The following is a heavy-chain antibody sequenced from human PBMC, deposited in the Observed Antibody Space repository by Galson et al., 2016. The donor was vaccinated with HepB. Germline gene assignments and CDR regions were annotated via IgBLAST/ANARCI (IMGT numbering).Heavy chain of an antibody. CDR2: IWYDGSNE. V-gene: IGHV3-33*01. J-gene: IGHJ6*04. Sequence: SLRLSCAASGFTFSSYGMHWVRQAPGKGLEWVAVIWYDGSNEYHADSVKGRFTISRDNSKNTLYLQMNSLRAEDTAVYYCARAYGVYYYYYYGMDVGGKGTTVTVSS. D-gene: IGHD4-17*01. CDR3: ARAYGVYYYYYYGMDV. CDR1: GFTFSSYG.